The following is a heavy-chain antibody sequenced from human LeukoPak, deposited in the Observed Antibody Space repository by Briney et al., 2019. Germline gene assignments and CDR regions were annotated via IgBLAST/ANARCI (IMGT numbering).Heavy chain of an antibody. J-gene: IGHJ3*02. D-gene: IGHD2-21*02. V-gene: IGHV3-30*04. Sequence: GRSLRLSCAASGFTFSSYAMHWVRQAPGKGLEGVAVISYDGSNKYYADSVKGRFTITRDNSKNTLYLQMNSLRAEDTDVYYCARDGVTQVDDAFDIWGQGTMVTVSS. CDR1: GFTFSSYA. CDR2: ISYDGSNK. CDR3: ARDGVTQVDDAFDI.